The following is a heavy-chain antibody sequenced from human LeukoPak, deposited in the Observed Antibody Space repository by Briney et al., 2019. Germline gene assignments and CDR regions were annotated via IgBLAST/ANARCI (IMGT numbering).Heavy chain of an antibody. Sequence: GGSLRLSCAASGFTFSRYGMHWVRQAPGKGLEWVAVIWYDGTKKYYADSVKGRFTISRDNSKSTLYLQMNSLRAEDTAVYYCTRANFAVDTYDYWGQGTLVTVS. CDR2: IWYDGTKK. CDR3: TRANFAVDTYDY. J-gene: IGHJ4*02. V-gene: IGHV3-33*01. CDR1: GFTFSRYG. D-gene: IGHD3-3*01.